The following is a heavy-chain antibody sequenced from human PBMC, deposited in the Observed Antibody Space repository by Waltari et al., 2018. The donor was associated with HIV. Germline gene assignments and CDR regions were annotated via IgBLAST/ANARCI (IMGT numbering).Heavy chain of an antibody. Sequence: VQPHPCGAGQLKPYETLSLARAVFVDPFDDYGCSFPEHSWTWIRQSPRKGLEWIAEIDYRGSTNYNPSLGGRFSISVDTSKKQFSLKVTSVTAADTGVYYCARSVGFEHIWGSFPADWSQGTRVTVSS. CDR3: ARSVGFEHIWGSFPAD. V-gene: IGHV4-34*01. D-gene: IGHD3-16*01. J-gene: IGHJ4*02. CDR2: IDYRGST. CDR1: VDPFDDYGCSFPEHS.